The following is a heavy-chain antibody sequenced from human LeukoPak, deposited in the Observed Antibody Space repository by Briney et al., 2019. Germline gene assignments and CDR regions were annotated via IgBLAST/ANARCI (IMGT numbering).Heavy chain of an antibody. Sequence: PGGSLRLSCAASGFTFSSYSMNWVRQAPGKGLEWVSYISSSSTIYYADSVKGRFTTSRDNAKNSLYLQMNSLRAEDTAVYYCAREYCAGGSCYGYWGQGTLVTVSS. V-gene: IGHV3-48*04. J-gene: IGHJ4*02. CDR2: ISSSSTI. CDR1: GFTFSSYS. D-gene: IGHD2-15*01. CDR3: AREYCAGGSCYGY.